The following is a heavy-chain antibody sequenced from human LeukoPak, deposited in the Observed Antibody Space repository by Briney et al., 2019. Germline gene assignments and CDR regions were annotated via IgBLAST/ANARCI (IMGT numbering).Heavy chain of an antibody. V-gene: IGHV1-2*02. CDR3: ARDVDSSSWYYYYYMDV. D-gene: IGHD6-13*01. Sequence: ASVKVSCKASGYTFTGYYMHWVRQAPGQGLEWMGWINPNSGGTNYAQKFQGRVTMTRDTSISTAYMELSRLRSDDTAVYYCARDVDSSSWYYYYYMDVWGKGTTVTVSS. CDR2: INPNSGGT. J-gene: IGHJ6*03. CDR1: GYTFTGYY.